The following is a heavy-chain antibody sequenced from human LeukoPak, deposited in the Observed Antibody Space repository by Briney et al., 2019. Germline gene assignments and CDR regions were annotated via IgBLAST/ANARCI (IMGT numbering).Heavy chain of an antibody. V-gene: IGHV1-8*01. CDR1: GYTFTSYD. CDR2: MNPNSGNT. J-gene: IGHJ5*02. Sequence: ASVKVSCKTSGYTFTSYDINWVRQATGQGLEWMGWMNPNSGNTGYAQNFQGRVTMTKNTSISTAYMELTSPRSEDTAMYYCARGAHYFGSGFDPWGQRTLVTVSS. CDR3: ARGAHYFGSGFDP. D-gene: IGHD3-10*01.